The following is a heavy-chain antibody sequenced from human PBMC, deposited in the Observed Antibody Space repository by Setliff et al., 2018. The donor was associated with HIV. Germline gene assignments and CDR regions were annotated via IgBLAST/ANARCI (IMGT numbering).Heavy chain of an antibody. V-gene: IGHV3-23*01. D-gene: IGHD3-10*01. Sequence: PGGSLRLSCAASGFTFTNYAMSWVRQAPGKGLEWVSSVDTSGGDKYYADSVKGRFTISRDNSKNTLYLQMNSLRGEDTAVYYCARDREESLWFGDLHYMDVWGEGTTVTVSS. J-gene: IGHJ6*03. CDR1: GFTFTNYA. CDR3: ARDREESLWFGDLHYMDV. CDR2: VDTSGGDK.